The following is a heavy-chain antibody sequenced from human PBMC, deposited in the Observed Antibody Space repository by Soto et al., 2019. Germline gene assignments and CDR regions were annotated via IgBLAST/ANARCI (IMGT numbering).Heavy chain of an antibody. CDR1: GYTFTSYG. V-gene: IGHV1-18*01. CDR2: ISAYNGNT. CDR3: ARDLQIYSSGCHDY. J-gene: IGHJ4*02. D-gene: IGHD6-19*01. Sequence: DSVKVSCKASGYTFTSYGISWVRQAPGQGLEWMGWISAYNGNTNYAQKLQGRVTMTTDTSTSTAYMELRSLRSDDTAVYYCARDLQIYSSGCHDYWGQGTLVTVSS.